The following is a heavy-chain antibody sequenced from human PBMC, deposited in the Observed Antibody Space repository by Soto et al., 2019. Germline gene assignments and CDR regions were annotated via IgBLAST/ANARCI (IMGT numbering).Heavy chain of an antibody. CDR2: ISSSSSTI. Sequence: EVQLVESGGGLVQPGGSLRLSCAASGFTFSSYSMNWVRQAPGKGLEWVSYISSSSSTIYYADSVKGRFTISRDNAKNSLYLQMNSLRAEDTAVYYCARELGPDSSSSIWFDHWGQGTLVTVSS. D-gene: IGHD6-6*01. V-gene: IGHV3-48*01. J-gene: IGHJ5*02. CDR1: GFTFSSYS. CDR3: ARELGPDSSSSIWFDH.